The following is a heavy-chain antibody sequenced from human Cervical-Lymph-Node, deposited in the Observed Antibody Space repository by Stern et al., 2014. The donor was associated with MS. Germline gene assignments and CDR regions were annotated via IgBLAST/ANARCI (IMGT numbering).Heavy chain of an antibody. CDR3: AREVAGHRLGMMDV. J-gene: IGHJ6*02. CDR1: GYNFTIYY. Sequence: VHLVESGAAVMQPGASVKVSCKASGYNFTIYYMHWVRQAPGQGLEWIGIINRSGGSKSCAQKFQGRVAMTRDTSTSTVYMELSSLRSEDTAVYYCAREVAGHRLGMMDVWGQGTTVTVSS. CDR2: INRSGGSK. V-gene: IGHV1-46*01. D-gene: IGHD6-19*01.